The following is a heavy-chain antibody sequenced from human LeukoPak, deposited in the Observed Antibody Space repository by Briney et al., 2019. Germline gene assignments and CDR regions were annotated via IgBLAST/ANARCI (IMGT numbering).Heavy chain of an antibody. V-gene: IGHV4-34*01. D-gene: IGHD3-22*01. CDR2: INHSGST. Sequence: PSETLSLTCAVYGGSFSGYHWSWIRQPPGKGLEWIGEINHSGSTNYNPSLKSRVTISVDTSKNQFSLKLSSVTAADTAVYYCARVRPAYYYDSSGTYAFDIWGQGTMVTVSS. J-gene: IGHJ3*02. CDR3: ARVRPAYYYDSSGTYAFDI. CDR1: GGSFSGYH.